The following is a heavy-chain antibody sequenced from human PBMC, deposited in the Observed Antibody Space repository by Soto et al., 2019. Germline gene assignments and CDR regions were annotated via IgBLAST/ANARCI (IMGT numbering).Heavy chain of an antibody. CDR1: GFTFSDYY. Sequence: QVQLVESGGGLVKPGGSLRLSCAASGFTFSDYYMSWIRQAPGKGLEWVSYISSSGSTIYYADSVKGRFTISRDNAKNSLYLQMNSLRAEGTAVYYCARDATRYNWNLDAFDIWGQGTMVTVSS. CDR2: ISSSGSTI. D-gene: IGHD1-7*01. V-gene: IGHV3-11*01. CDR3: ARDATRYNWNLDAFDI. J-gene: IGHJ3*02.